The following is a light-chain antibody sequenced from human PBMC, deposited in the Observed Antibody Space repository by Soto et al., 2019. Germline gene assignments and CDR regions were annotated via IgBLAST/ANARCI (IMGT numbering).Light chain of an antibody. CDR1: QSVNGW. CDR2: EAS. J-gene: IGKJ4*01. Sequence: IQMTQSPSTLSASVGDRVTITCRASQSVNGWLAWDQQKPGKAPKLLISEASSLDSGVPSRFSGSGSGTEYVLSISSLQPEDFATYYFKQYDTYSTFGGGTRVEIK. V-gene: IGKV1-5*01. CDR3: KQYDTYST.